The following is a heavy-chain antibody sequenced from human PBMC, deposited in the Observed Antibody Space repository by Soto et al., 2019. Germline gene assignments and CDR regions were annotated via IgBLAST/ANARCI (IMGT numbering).Heavy chain of an antibody. J-gene: IGHJ6*02. CDR3: AGDGNGGYYYYGMDV. Sequence: QVQLVQSGAEEKKPGASVKVSCKASGYTFTSYAMHWVRQAPGQRLEWMGWINAGNGNTKYSQKFQGRVTITRDTSXXTAYMELSSLRSEDTAVYYCAGDGNGGYYYYGMDVWGQGTTVTVSS. V-gene: IGHV1-3*05. CDR1: GYTFTSYA. D-gene: IGHD3-16*01. CDR2: INAGNGNT.